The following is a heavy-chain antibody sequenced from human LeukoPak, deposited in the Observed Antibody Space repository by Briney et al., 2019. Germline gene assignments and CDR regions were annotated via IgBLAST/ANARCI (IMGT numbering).Heavy chain of an antibody. V-gene: IGHV1-46*01. Sequence: GASVKVSCKASGYTFTSYYMHWVRQAPGQGLEWMGIINPSGGSTSYAQKFQGRVTMTRDTSTSTVYMELSSLRSEDTAVYYCARVPRAFMITFGGVNDYFDYWGQGTLVTVSS. J-gene: IGHJ4*02. CDR3: ARVPRAFMITFGGVNDYFDY. D-gene: IGHD3-16*01. CDR1: GYTFTSYY. CDR2: INPSGGST.